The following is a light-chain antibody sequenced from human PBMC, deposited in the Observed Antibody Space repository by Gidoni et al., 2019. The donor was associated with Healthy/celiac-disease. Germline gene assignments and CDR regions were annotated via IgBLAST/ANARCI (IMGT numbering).Light chain of an antibody. V-gene: IGLV2-14*01. CDR3: SSYTSSSTLGV. CDR2: DVS. J-gene: IGLJ3*02. CDR1: SSDVGGYNY. Sequence: QSALTQPASVPGSPGQSITISCTGTSSDVGGYNYVSWYQQHPAKAPKLMIYDVSNRPSGVSNRFSGSKSGNTASLTISGLQAEDEADYYCSSYTSSSTLGVFGGGTKLTVL.